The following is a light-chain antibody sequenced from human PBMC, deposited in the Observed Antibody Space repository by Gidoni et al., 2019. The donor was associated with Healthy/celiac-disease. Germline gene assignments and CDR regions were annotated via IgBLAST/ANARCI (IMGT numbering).Light chain of an antibody. CDR2: GAS. CDR3: QHFGN. J-gene: IGKJ4*01. CDR1: QSISSSQ. V-gene: IGKV3-20*01. Sequence: EIVLTQSPGTLSLSPGQSATLSCRASQSISSSQLAWYQQKPGQAPRPLMYGASSRATGIPDRFSGSGSGIDFTLTISRLEPEDFAVYYCQHFGNFGGGTKVE.